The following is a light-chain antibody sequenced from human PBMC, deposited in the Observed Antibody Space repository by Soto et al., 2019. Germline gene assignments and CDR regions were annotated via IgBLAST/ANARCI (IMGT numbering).Light chain of an antibody. CDR3: QQFNSYPIT. CDR2: TAS. V-gene: IGKV1-9*01. Sequence: DIQLTQSPSFLSASVGDRVTITCRASQDITNSLAWYHQKPGKTPKFLISTASTLQSGVPSRFSGTGSGTEFTLTISGLQPEDFATYYRQQFNSYPITFGQGTRLEI. CDR1: QDITNS. J-gene: IGKJ5*01.